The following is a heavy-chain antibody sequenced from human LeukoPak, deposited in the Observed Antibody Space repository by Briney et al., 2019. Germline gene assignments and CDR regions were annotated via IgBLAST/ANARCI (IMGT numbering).Heavy chain of an antibody. J-gene: IGHJ6*03. CDR3: ARVSSTWKYYYYYMDV. Sequence: GASVKVSCKASGGTFSSYTISWVRQAPGQGLEWMGRIIPILGIANYAQKFQGRVTITADKSTSTAYMELSSLRSEDTAVYYCARVSSTWKYYYYYMDVWGKGTTVTVSS. D-gene: IGHD2-2*01. V-gene: IGHV1-69*02. CDR1: GGTFSSYT. CDR2: IIPILGIA.